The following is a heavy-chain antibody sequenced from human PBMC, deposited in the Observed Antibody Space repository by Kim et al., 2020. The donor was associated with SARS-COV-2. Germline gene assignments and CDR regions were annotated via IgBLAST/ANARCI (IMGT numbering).Heavy chain of an antibody. Sequence: GGSLTLSCAASGFTFSSYWMSWVRQAPGKGLEWVANIKQDGSEKYYVDSVKGRFTISRDNAKNSLYLQMNSLRAEDTAVYYCARDEGYSYGYVVPYGMDVWGQGTTVTVSS. D-gene: IGHD5-18*01. J-gene: IGHJ6*02. CDR1: GFTFSSYW. CDR3: ARDEGYSYGYVVPYGMDV. CDR2: IKQDGSEK. V-gene: IGHV3-7*01.